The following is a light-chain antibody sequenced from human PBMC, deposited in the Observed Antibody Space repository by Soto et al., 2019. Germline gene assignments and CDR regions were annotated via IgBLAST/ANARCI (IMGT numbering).Light chain of an antibody. CDR1: QSVSNNF. CDR2: DAS. Sequence: VVLTQFPGTLSLSPGETATLSCGASQSVSNNFLGWYQQKPGLPPRLLIYDASSRANGIPERFSGRGSGTQFTLTISRLEPEDFAVYYCQQYGSSPLTFGQGARLEIK. V-gene: IGKV3D-20*01. CDR3: QQYGSSPLT. J-gene: IGKJ5*01.